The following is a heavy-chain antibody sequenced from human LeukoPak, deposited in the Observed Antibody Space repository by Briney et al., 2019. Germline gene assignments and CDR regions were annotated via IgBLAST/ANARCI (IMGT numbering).Heavy chain of an antibody. V-gene: IGHV4-59*13. J-gene: IGHJ4*02. CDR1: GGSISTYF. D-gene: IGHD3-22*01. Sequence: PSETLSLTCTVSGGSISTYFWSWIRQSPGKGLEWIGYIHFSGHTDYNPSLQSRVSMSIDTSKKQFSLRLSSVTAADTAVYYCARDVSHRLFYDSSGYYILFDYWGQGTLVTVSS. CDR3: ARDVSHRLFYDSSGYYILFDY. CDR2: IHFSGHT.